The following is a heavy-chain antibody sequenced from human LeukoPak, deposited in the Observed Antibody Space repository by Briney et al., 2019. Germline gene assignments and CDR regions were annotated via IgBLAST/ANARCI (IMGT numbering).Heavy chain of an antibody. V-gene: IGHV4-59*06. Sequence: SETLSLTCTVSGGSISSYYWSWIRQHPGKGLEWIGYIYYSGSTYYNPSLKSRVTISVDTSKNQFSLKLSSVTAADTAVYYCARVRCGGDCSDNWFDPWGQGTLVTVSS. CDR1: GGSISSYY. CDR3: ARVRCGGDCSDNWFDP. D-gene: IGHD2-21*02. J-gene: IGHJ5*02. CDR2: IYYSGST.